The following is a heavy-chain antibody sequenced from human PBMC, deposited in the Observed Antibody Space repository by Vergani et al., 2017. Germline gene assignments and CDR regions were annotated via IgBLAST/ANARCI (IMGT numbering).Heavy chain of an antibody. CDR2: IIPIFGTA. V-gene: IGHV1-69*01. D-gene: IGHD3-3*01. Sequence: QVQLVQSGAEVKKPGSSVKVSCKASGGTFSSYAISWVRQAPGQGLEWMGGIIPIFGTANYAQKFQGRVMITADESTSTAYMELSSLRSEDTAVYYCARGLWSGYSGLGNWFDPWGQGTLVTVSS. CDR1: GGTFSSYA. CDR3: ARGLWSGYSGLGNWFDP. J-gene: IGHJ5*02.